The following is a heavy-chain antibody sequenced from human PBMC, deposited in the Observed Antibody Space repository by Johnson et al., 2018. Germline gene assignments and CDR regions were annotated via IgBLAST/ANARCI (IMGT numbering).Heavy chain of an antibody. V-gene: IGHV1-8*01. CDR1: GYTFTSYD. J-gene: IGHJ6*02. D-gene: IGHD4-17*01. CDR3: ARATGLYGDLYYYGMDV. CDR2: MNPNSGNT. Sequence: QVQLVQSGAEVKKPGASVKVACNASGYTFTSYDINWVRQATGQGLEWMGWMNPNSGNTGYAQKCQGRVTMTRNTSISTAYMELSSLRSEDTAVYYCARATGLYGDLYYYGMDVWGQGSTVTVSS.